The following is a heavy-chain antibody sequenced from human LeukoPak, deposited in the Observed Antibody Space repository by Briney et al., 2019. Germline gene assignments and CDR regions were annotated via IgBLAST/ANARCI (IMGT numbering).Heavy chain of an antibody. V-gene: IGHV4-39*07. CDR1: GDSISSSGYY. CDR2: IYFSGIT. Sequence: SETLSLTCTVSGDSISSSGYYWGWIRQPPGKGLEWIGSIYFSGITNYNPSLTSRVTVSVDTSKNQFSLKLTSVTAADTAVYYCARFDSSXXXFDYWGQGTLVTVSS. J-gene: IGHJ4*02. CDR3: ARFDSSXXXFDY. D-gene: IGHD6-13*01.